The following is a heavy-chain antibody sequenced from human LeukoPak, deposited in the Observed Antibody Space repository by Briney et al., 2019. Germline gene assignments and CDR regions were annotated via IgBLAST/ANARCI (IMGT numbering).Heavy chain of an antibody. CDR3: ARDSTVGYYYGMDV. Sequence: GGSLRLSCAASGFTVSSNYISWVRQAPGKGLEWGSVIYSGGSTYYADSVKGRFTISRHNSKNTLYLQMNSLRAEDTAVYYCARDSTVGYYYGMDVWGQGTTVTVSS. V-gene: IGHV3-53*04. D-gene: IGHD4-17*01. CDR1: GFTVSSNY. J-gene: IGHJ6*02. CDR2: IYSGGST.